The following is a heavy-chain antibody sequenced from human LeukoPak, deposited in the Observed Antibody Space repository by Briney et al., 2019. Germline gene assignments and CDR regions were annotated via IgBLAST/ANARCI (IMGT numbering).Heavy chain of an antibody. V-gene: IGHV3-30*02. CDR1: GFTFSSYG. D-gene: IGHD6-13*01. Sequence: GGSLRLSCAASGFTFSSYGMHWVRQAPGKGLEWVAFIRYDGSNKYYADSVKGRFTISRDNSKNTLYLQMNSLRAEDTAVYYCAKDLYSSSWFFDYWGQGTLVTVSS. J-gene: IGHJ4*02. CDR3: AKDLYSSSWFFDY. CDR2: IRYDGSNK.